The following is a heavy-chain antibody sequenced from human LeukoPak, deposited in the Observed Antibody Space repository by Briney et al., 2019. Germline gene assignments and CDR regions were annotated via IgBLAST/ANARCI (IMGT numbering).Heavy chain of an antibody. J-gene: IGHJ4*02. V-gene: IGHV3-48*03. CDR1: GFTFNTFE. D-gene: IGHD6-19*01. CDR3: ATLRWGSGRYAGDY. Sequence: GGSLRLSCVASGFTFNTFEMNWVRQAPGKGLEWISYISSRGTSIYYADSAKGRFSISRDNANNSLTLQMNSLRVDDTAVYYCATLRWGSGRYAGDYWGQGILVTVSS. CDR2: ISSRGTSI.